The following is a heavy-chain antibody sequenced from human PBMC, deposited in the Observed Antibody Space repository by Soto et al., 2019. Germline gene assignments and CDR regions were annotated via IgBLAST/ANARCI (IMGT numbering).Heavy chain of an antibody. CDR3: ARGLGIAAADNWFDP. V-gene: IGHV4-59*01. CDR2: IYDSVRT. J-gene: IGHJ5*02. CDR1: GGSISTYY. Sequence: SETLSLTCTVSGGSISTYYFSWIRQAPWKGLEWIGYIYDSVRTHYNPSLESRVSISMASSRNQFSLKLSSVTAADTAVYFCARGLGIAAADNWFDPRGQGTLVTVS. D-gene: IGHD6-13*01.